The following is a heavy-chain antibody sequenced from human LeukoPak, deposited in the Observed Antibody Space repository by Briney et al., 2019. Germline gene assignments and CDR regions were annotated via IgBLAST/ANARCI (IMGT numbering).Heavy chain of an antibody. CDR1: GFSFSTSW. D-gene: IGHD6-19*01. J-gene: IGHJ3*01. CDR3: ARQWGWFTSGWWLDTLDV. CDR2: IKEDGSVK. Sequence: GESLRLSCVTSGFSFSTSWMNWVRQAPGKGLEWVANIKEDGSVKNYADSVKGRFTISRDNAKNSLYLEINCLRAEDTAVYYCARQWGWFTSGWWLDTLDVWGQGSMVIVSS. V-gene: IGHV3-7*01.